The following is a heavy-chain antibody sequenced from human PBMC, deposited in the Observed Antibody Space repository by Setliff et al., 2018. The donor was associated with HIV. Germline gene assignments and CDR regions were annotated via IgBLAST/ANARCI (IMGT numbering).Heavy chain of an antibody. Sequence: GESLKISCQGSGFNFRTSWIGWVRQMPGKGLEWMGIIYPDDSETRYSPSFQGQVTMSADKSITTAYLQWTSLKASDTATYYCVRRVGGRGYYFDYWGQGTPVTVSS. CDR3: VRRVGGRGYYFDY. V-gene: IGHV5-51*01. J-gene: IGHJ4*02. CDR2: IYPDDSET. D-gene: IGHD3-10*01. CDR1: GFNFRTSW.